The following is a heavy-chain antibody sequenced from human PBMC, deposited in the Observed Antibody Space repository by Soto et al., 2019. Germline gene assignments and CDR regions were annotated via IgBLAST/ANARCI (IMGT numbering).Heavy chain of an antibody. CDR3: ARGYCSGGSCYSMDFDY. CDR2: MNPNSGNT. D-gene: IGHD2-15*01. V-gene: IGHV1-8*01. J-gene: IGHJ4*02. Sequence: ASVKVSCKASGYTFTSYDINWVRQATGQGLEWMGWMNPNSGNTGYAQKFQGRVTMTRNTSISTAYIELSSLRSEDTAVYYCARGYCSGGSCYSMDFDYWGQGTLVTVSS. CDR1: GYTFTSYD.